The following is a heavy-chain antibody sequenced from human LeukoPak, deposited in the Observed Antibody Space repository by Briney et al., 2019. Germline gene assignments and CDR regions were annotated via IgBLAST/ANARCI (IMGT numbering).Heavy chain of an antibody. CDR1: GFTFSSYS. V-gene: IGHV3-7*03. CDR2: IKQDRSEK. J-gene: IGHJ4*02. CDR3: AKDRGIISDY. D-gene: IGHD3-10*01. Sequence: GGSLRLSCAASGFTFSSYSMSWVRQAPGKGLEWVANIKQDRSEKYYVDSVKGRFTISRDNSKNTLYLQMNSLRAEDTAVYYCAKDRGIISDYWGQGTLVTVSS.